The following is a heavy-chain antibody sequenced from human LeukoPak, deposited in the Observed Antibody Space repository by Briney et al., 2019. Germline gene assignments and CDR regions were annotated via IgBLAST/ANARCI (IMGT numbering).Heavy chain of an antibody. CDR3: AKAKMVAADGYQYYYGMDV. CDR2: TSYDGSNK. J-gene: IGHJ6*04. V-gene: IGHV3-30*18. D-gene: IGHD2-15*01. Sequence: GRSLRLSCAASGFIFSNYGMHWVRQAPGKGLEWVAVTSYDGSNKHYADSVKGRFIISRDTAKNTLYLQMSSLRVEDTAVYYCAKAKMVAADGYQYYYGMDVWGKGTTVTVSS. CDR1: GFIFSNYG.